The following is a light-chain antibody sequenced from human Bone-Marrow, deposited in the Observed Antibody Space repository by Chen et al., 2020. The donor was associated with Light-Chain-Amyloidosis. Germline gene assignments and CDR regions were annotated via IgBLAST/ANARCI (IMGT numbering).Light chain of an antibody. V-gene: IGKV3-20*01. Sequence: ELVLTQSPGPLSLSPGEGANLSCRASQTSSSHYLTWYQQKFGHAPRLLIYGSSSRTTGIPNRFTGSESGTDFTLAINRLEPEDFAMYYCQQYGTSPLTFGGGTKVEIK. CDR2: GSS. J-gene: IGKJ4*01. CDR3: QQYGTSPLT. CDR1: QTSSSHY.